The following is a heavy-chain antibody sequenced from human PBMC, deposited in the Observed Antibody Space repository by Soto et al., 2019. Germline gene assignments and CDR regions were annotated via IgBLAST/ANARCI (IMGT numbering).Heavy chain of an antibody. V-gene: IGHV1-18*01. Sequence: QVQLVQSGAEVKKPGAPVKVSCKASGYTFTSYGISWVRQAPGQGLEWMGWISAYNGNTNYAQKLQGRVTMTTDTSTSTAYRELRSLRSDDTAVYYCARWKGGYNRIGYFDYWGQGTLVTVSS. J-gene: IGHJ4*02. CDR1: GYTFTSYG. D-gene: IGHD5-12*01. CDR3: ARWKGGYNRIGYFDY. CDR2: ISAYNGNT.